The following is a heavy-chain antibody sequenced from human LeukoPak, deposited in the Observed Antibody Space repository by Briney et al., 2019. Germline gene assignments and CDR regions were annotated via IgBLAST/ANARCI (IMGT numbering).Heavy chain of an antibody. CDR3: ARDQRVRGVIIHYGMDV. CDR2: ISSSGSTI. J-gene: IGHJ6*04. CDR1: GFTFSSYE. Sequence: GGSLRLSCAASGFTFSSYEMNWVRQAPGKGLEWVSYISSSGSTIYYADSVKGRFTISRDNAKNSLYLQMNSLRAEDAAVYYCARDQRVRGVIIHYGMDVWGKGTTVTVSS. V-gene: IGHV3-48*03. D-gene: IGHD3-10*01.